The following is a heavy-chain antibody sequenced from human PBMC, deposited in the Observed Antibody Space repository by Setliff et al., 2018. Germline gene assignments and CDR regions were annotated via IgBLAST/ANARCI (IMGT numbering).Heavy chain of an antibody. Sequence: PGGSLRLSCAASGFTFSSYAMHWVRQAPGKGLEWVAVIPYDGSNKYYADSVKGRFTISRDNSKNTLYLQMNSLRAEDTAVYYCARAHSGWLRATISMSHYLDYWGQGTLVTVSS. CDR1: GFTFSSYA. J-gene: IGHJ4*02. D-gene: IGHD6-19*01. CDR2: IPYDGSNK. CDR3: ARAHSGWLRATISMSHYLDY. V-gene: IGHV3-30-3*01.